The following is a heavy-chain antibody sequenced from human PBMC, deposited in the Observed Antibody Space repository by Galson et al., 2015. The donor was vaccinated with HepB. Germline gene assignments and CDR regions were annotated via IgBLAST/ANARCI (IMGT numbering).Heavy chain of an antibody. Sequence: SLRLSCAASGFTFSDYYMSWIRQAPGKGLEWVSYISSSSSYTNYADSVKGRFTISRDNAKNSLYLQMNSLRAEDTAVYYCARFDGGRSGWFDYWGQGTLVTVSS. CDR2: ISSSSSYT. J-gene: IGHJ4*02. D-gene: IGHD6-19*01. V-gene: IGHV3-11*03. CDR1: GFTFSDYY. CDR3: ARFDGGRSGWFDY.